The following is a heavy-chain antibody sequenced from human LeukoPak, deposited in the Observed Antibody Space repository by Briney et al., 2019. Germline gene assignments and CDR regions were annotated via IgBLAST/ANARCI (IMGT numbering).Heavy chain of an antibody. CDR2: ISYDGSNK. CDR1: GFTFSSYA. Sequence: GSLRLSCAASGFTFSSYAMHWVRQAPGKGLEWVAVISYDGSNKYYADSVKGRFTISRDNSKNTLYLQMNSLRAEDTAVYYCARDTLYYDILTGYRYYYYGMDVWGQGTTVTVSS. CDR3: ARDTLYYDILTGYRYYYYGMDV. V-gene: IGHV3-30-3*01. J-gene: IGHJ6*02. D-gene: IGHD3-9*01.